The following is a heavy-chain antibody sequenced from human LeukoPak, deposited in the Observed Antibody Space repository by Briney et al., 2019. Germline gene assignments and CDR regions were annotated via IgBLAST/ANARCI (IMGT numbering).Heavy chain of an antibody. CDR3: ARDGLVRGVIY. V-gene: IGHV3-30*16. D-gene: IGHD3-10*01. CDR2: ISHDGSDE. Sequence: GGSLRLSCTPSGLTINTYPMHWVRQAPGKGPEWVAVISHDGSDEYYADSVKGRFTISRDNSKNTLYLQMNSLRTEDTAVYYCARDGLVRGVIYWGQGTLVTVSS. CDR1: GLTINTYP. J-gene: IGHJ4*02.